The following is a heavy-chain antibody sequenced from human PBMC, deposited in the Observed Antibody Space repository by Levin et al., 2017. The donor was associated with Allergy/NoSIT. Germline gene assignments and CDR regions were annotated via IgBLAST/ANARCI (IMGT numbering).Heavy chain of an antibody. Sequence: GESLKISCKASGYTFTAYYMHWLRQAPGQGLEWMGWIVPNGGGTNYAQKFQGRVTMTRDTSISTAYMELSRLTSDDTAVYYCARSTSGYSKIDFWGQGTLVTVSS. CDR1: GYTFTAYY. V-gene: IGHV1-2*02. CDR2: IVPNGGGT. CDR3: ARSTSGYSKIDF. J-gene: IGHJ4*02. D-gene: IGHD3-22*01.